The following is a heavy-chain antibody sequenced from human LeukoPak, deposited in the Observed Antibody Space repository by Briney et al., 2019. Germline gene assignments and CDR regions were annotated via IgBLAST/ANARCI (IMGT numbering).Heavy chain of an antibody. Sequence: SETLSLTCTVSGASIGSSGYYWGWTRQPPGKGLEWIGSIYSSGNTYYNPSLKSRVTISVDTSKNQFSLKLSSVTAADTAVYYCARHRNYYDSSGYGPFEYWGQGTLVTVSS. CDR3: ARHRNYYDSSGYGPFEY. CDR1: GASIGSSGYY. J-gene: IGHJ4*02. D-gene: IGHD3-22*01. V-gene: IGHV4-39*01. CDR2: IYSSGNT.